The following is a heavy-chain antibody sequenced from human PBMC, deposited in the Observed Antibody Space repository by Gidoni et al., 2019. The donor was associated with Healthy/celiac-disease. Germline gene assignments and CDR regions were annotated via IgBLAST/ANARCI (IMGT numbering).Heavy chain of an antibody. V-gene: IGHV4-61*02. J-gene: IGHJ5*02. CDR1: GGSISSGSYY. CDR3: ARGPWFDP. Sequence: QVQLQESGPGLVKPSQTLSLTCTVSGGSISSGSYYWSWIRQPAGKGLEWIGRIYTSGSTNYNPSLKSRVTMSVDTSKNQFSLKLSSVTAADTAVYYCARGPWFDPWGQGTLVTVSS. CDR2: IYTSGST.